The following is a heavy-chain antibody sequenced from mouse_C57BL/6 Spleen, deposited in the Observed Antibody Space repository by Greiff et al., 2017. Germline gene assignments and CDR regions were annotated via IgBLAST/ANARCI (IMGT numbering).Heavy chain of an antibody. J-gene: IGHJ3*01. Sequence: VQLQQSGAELVKPGASVKISCKASGYAFSSYWMNWVKQRPGKGLVWIGQIYPGDGDTNYNGKFKGTDTLPADKSSRTTYMQLSSLTSEDSAVYFCARGTGTSFAYWGQGTLVTVSA. D-gene: IGHD4-1*01. CDR3: ARGTGTSFAY. CDR2: IYPGDGDT. CDR1: GYAFSSYW. V-gene: IGHV1-80*01.